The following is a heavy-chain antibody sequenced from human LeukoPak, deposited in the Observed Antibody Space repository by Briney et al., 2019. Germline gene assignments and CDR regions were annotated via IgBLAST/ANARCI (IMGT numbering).Heavy chain of an antibody. Sequence: PGGSLRFSSAATGFTFSDYGMNLIRQAPVKRLNLVEVIWYDRSNKYYADSVKGRFTISRDNSRNTLYLQMNSLRAEYTAVYYCVRELPPVVQYYFDYWGPGTLVTVSS. D-gene: IGHD3-22*01. J-gene: IGHJ4*02. V-gene: IGHV3-33*01. CDR3: VRELPPVVQYYFDY. CDR1: GFTFSDYG. CDR2: IWYDRSNK.